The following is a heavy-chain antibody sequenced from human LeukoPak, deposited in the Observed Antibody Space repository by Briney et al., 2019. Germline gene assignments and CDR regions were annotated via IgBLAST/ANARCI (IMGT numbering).Heavy chain of an antibody. V-gene: IGHV3-21*01. CDR1: GFTFSSYT. Sequence: PGGSLRLSCAASGFTFSSYTMNWVRQAPGKGLEWVSSISSSSSYIYYADSMKGRLTISRDNAKNSLFLQMNSLRAEDTAVFYCARGDDFAPFDYWGQGTLVTVSS. CDR3: ARGDDFAPFDY. J-gene: IGHJ4*02. CDR2: ISSSSSYI. D-gene: IGHD3-3*01.